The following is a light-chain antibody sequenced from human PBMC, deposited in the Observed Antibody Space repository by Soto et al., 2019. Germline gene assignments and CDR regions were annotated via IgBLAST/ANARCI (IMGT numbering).Light chain of an antibody. CDR2: GSS. CDR3: QQYNNWPLT. CDR1: QSVNSN. V-gene: IGKV3-15*01. Sequence: EKVMTQSPTMLSVSPGERATLSCRASQSVNSNLAWYQQNPGQAPRLLIYGSSTRATGIPARFSGNGSGTEFTLTISSLQSEDFAVYYCQQYNNWPLTFGGGTKVEI. J-gene: IGKJ4*01.